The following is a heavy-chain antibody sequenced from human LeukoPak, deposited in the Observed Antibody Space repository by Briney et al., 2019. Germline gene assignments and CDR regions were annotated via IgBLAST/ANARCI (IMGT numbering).Heavy chain of an antibody. CDR1: EFTFRGQN. CDR3: VKGAWLEY. Sequence: PGGSLRLSCAASEFTFRGQNMSWVRQAPGKGQEWVSVMSGWDGSTHYADSVKGRFTIFRDDSKNTLYLQMDSLKAEDTAVYYCVKGAWLEYWGQGALVTVSS. J-gene: IGHJ4*02. V-gene: IGHV3-23*01. CDR2: MSGWDGST.